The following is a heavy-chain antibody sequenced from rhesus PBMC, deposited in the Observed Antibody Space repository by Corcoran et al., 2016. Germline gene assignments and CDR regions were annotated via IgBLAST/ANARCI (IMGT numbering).Heavy chain of an antibody. V-gene: IGHV3-54*02. CDR3: TRFDV. CDR1: GFAFSLYG. Sequence: EVQLVESGGGLVQPGVSLRLSCAASGFAFSLYGIHWVRQAPGKGLEWVAVISSDGSNKYFADSVKDRFTISRDNSNNILYLQMNNLKLEDTAVYDCTRFDVWGPGVLVTVSS. J-gene: IGHJ5-1*01. CDR2: ISSDGSNK.